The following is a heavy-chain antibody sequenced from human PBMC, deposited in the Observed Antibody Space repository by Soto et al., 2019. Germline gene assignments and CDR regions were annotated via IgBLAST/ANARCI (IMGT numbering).Heavy chain of an antibody. Sequence: SETLSLTCTVSGGSISSGDYYWSWIRQPPGKGLEWIGYIYYRGNTNYNPSLKSRVTISVDTSKNQFSLKLSSVTAADTAVYYCAREDYYNWFDPWGQGTLVTVPQ. V-gene: IGHV4-61*08. J-gene: IGHJ5*02. D-gene: IGHD2-21*01. CDR3: AREDYYNWFDP. CDR1: GGSISSGDYY. CDR2: IYYRGNT.